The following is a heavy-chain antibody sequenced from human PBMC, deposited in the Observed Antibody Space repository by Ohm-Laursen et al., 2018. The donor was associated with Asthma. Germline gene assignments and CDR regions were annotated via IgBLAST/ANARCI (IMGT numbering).Heavy chain of an antibody. CDR2: IRSKAAGGTT. J-gene: IGHJ4*02. CDR3: TTILRFLEWLIYEDY. D-gene: IGHD3-3*01. V-gene: IGHV3-15*01. CDR1: GFTFSNAW. Sequence: SLRLSCAASGFTFSNAWMNWVRQAPGKGLEWVGRIRSKAAGGTTDYAAPVKGRFTIPRDDSKNTLYLQMNSLKTEDTAVYYCTTILRFLEWLIYEDYWGQGTLVTASS.